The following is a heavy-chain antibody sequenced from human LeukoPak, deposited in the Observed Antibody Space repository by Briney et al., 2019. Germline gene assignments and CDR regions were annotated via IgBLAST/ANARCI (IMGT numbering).Heavy chain of an antibody. J-gene: IGHJ4*02. CDR2: INHSGST. D-gene: IGHD5-18*01. V-gene: IGHV4-34*01. CDR3: ARVGDTAMAPFAW. CDR1: GGSFSDYY. Sequence: SETLSLTCAVYGGSFSDYYWSWIRLPPRKGPEWIGEINHSGSTNYNPPLKSRVTISVDTSNNQFSLRLSSVTAADTAVYYCARVGDTAMAPFAWWGQGTLVTVSS.